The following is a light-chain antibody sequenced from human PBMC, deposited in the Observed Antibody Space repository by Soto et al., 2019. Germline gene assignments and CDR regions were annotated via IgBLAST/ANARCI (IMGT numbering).Light chain of an antibody. CDR3: QQYNSYLT. J-gene: IGKJ4*01. CDR1: QSISSW. V-gene: IGKV1-5*01. Sequence: DIQMTQSPSTLSASVGDRVTITCRASQSISSWLAWYQQKPGKAPNLLNYEASSLKSGVPSRFSRSGSAIEFTLPIRSLQPDDFATYYRQQYNSYLTFGGGTKVEIQ. CDR2: EAS.